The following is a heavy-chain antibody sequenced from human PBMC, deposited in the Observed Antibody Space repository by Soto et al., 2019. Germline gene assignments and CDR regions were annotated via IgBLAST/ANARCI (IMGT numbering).Heavy chain of an antibody. J-gene: IGHJ4*02. Sequence: QVQLAQSGAEVKKPGASVKVSCKASGYTFTSYAIHWVRQAPGQRLEWMGWINAGNGNTKFSQKFQHRVTITTDTSASTAYMELSSLRPEDTDVYYCARDGAVAGDSNFDYWGQGTLVTVSS. V-gene: IGHV1-3*01. CDR2: INAGNGNT. CDR1: GYTFTSYA. D-gene: IGHD6-19*01. CDR3: ARDGAVAGDSNFDY.